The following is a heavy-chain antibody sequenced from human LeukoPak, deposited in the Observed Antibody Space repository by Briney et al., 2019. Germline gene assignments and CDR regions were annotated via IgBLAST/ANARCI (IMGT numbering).Heavy chain of an antibody. V-gene: IGHV1-69*13. CDR2: IIPIFGTA. Sequence: SVRVSCKASGGTFSSYAISWVRQAPGQGLEWMGGIIPIFGTANYAQKFQGRVTITADESTSTAYMELSSLRSEDTAVYYCARGGRTVVTPYDYWGQGTLVTVSS. D-gene: IGHD4-23*01. CDR3: ARGGRTVVTPYDY. CDR1: GGTFSSYA. J-gene: IGHJ4*02.